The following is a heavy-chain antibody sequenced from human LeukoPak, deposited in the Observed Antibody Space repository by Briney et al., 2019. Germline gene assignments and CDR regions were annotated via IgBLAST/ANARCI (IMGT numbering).Heavy chain of an antibody. V-gene: IGHV3-30*18. CDR1: GFTFSDYG. J-gene: IGHJ4*02. Sequence: GGSLRLSCAASGFTFSDYGMHWDRQAPGKGLEWVAVMSYDGRNKYYADSVKGRFTISRDNSKNTLYLQMNSLRPEDTAVYYCAKSGCGKPTCYVNFWGQGTLVTVSS. CDR2: MSYDGRNK. CDR3: AKSGCGKPTCYVNF. D-gene: IGHD2-2*01.